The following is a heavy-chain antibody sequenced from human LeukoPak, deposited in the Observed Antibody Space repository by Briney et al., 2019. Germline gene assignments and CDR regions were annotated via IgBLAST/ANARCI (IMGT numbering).Heavy chain of an antibody. J-gene: IGHJ4*02. D-gene: IGHD3-10*01. CDR1: GGTFSSYA. CDR3: ARAEGSFYYGSGSLPYYFDY. V-gene: IGHV1-69*13. CDR2: IIPIFGTA. Sequence: SVKVSCKASGGTFSSYAISWVRQAPGQGLEWMGGIIPIFGTANYAQKFQGRVTITADESTSTAYMELSSLRSEDTAVYYCARAEGSFYYGSGSLPYYFDYWGQGTLVTVSS.